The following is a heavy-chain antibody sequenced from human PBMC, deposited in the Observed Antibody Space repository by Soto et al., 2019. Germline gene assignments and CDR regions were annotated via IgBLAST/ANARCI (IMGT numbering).Heavy chain of an antibody. J-gene: IGHJ4*02. Sequence: EVQVVETGGGLVHPGDSLRLSCTAFTNYSVNWFRQAPGKGLEWVSSISSSGAYAYYADLVRGRFTISRDNAKNSVDLQMNSLRAEDTAVYYCVRGYGDYEGFQYWGQGTRVTVSS. V-gene: IGHV3-21*01. CDR3: VRGYGDYEGFQY. CDR2: ISSSGAYA. CDR1: TNYS. D-gene: IGHD4-17*01.